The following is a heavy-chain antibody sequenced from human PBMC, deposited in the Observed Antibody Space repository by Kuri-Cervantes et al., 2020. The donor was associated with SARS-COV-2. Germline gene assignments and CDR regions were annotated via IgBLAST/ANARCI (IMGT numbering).Heavy chain of an antibody. CDR1: GFTFSSYS. V-gene: IGHV3-48*01. Sequence: GGSLRLSCAASGFTFSSYSMNWVRQAPGKGLEWVSYISSSSSTIYYADFVKGRFTISRDNAKNSLYLQMNSLRAEDTAVYYCARGSYDFWSGYQGVDYWGQGTLVNVSS. D-gene: IGHD3-3*01. CDR2: ISSSSSTI. J-gene: IGHJ4*02. CDR3: ARGSYDFWSGYQGVDY.